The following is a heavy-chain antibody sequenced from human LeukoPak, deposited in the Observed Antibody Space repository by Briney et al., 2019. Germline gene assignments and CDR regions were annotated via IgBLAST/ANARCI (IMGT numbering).Heavy chain of an antibody. CDR1: GGSISGDGQY. V-gene: IGHV4-31*03. D-gene: IGHD1-14*01. CDR2: IYYSGNS. Sequence: SETLSLTCTVSGGSISGDGQYWSWIRQHPGKGLEWIGYIYYSGNSYYNPSLKSRVTISADTSENQFSLQLNSVTAADTAVYYCARDGFYYHYYMDVWGEGTTVTVSS. J-gene: IGHJ6*03. CDR3: ARDGFYYHYYMDV.